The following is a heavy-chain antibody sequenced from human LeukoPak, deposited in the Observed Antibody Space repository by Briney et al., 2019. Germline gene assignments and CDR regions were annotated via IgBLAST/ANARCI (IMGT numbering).Heavy chain of an antibody. CDR2: IIPIFGTA. V-gene: IGHV1-69*06. J-gene: IGHJ4*02. D-gene: IGHD2-2*02. Sequence: SVKVSCKASGGTFSSYAVSWVRQAPGQGLEWMGRIIPIFGTANYAQKFQGRVTITADKSTSTAYMELSSLRSEDTAVYYCAKEHDYTNAAPEWGFDSWGQGTLVIVSS. CDR3: AKEHDYTNAAPEWGFDS. CDR1: GGTFSSYA.